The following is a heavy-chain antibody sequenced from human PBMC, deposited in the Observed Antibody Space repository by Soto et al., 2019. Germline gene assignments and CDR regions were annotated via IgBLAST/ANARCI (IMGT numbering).Heavy chain of an antibody. V-gene: IGHV2-5*02. D-gene: IGHD6-6*01. CDR1: GFSLSTSGVG. Sequence: QITLKESGPPLVKPTQTLTLTCTFSGFSLSTSGVGVGWIRQPPGKALEWLALISWDDDKRYSSSLNSRLTXTXXTSKNQVVLTMTNMDPVDTATYYCAHSRPPRLLDYWGQGTLVTVSS. J-gene: IGHJ4*02. CDR2: ISWDDDK. CDR3: AHSRPPRLLDY.